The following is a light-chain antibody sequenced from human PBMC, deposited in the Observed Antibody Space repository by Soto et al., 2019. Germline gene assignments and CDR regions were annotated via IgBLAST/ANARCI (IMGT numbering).Light chain of an antibody. CDR3: QQYQNWPTIT. Sequence: EIVMTQSPATLSVSPGERATLSCRGSQSISSNLAWYQQKPGQAPRLLIYGASTRATGIPARFSGSGCGTEFTLTISNLQSEDFAVYFCQQYQNWPTITFGQGTRLEIK. CDR1: QSISSN. V-gene: IGKV3D-15*01. CDR2: GAS. J-gene: IGKJ5*01.